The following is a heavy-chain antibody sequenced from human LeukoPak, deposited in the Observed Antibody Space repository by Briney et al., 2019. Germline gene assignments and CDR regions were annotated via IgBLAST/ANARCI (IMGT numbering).Heavy chain of an antibody. J-gene: IGHJ4*02. Sequence: QPGGSLRLSCAASGFTFSSYWMHWVRHGPGKGLVWVSRINSDGSSTSYADSVRGRFTISRDNAKNSLYLQMNSLRAEDTAVYYCARDPGMIYSYGYFAYWGQGTLVTVSS. V-gene: IGHV3-74*01. CDR3: ARDPGMIYSYGYFAY. D-gene: IGHD5-18*01. CDR1: GFTFSSYW. CDR2: INSDGSST.